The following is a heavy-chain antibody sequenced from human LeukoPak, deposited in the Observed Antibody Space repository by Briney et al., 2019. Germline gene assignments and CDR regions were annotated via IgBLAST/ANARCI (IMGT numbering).Heavy chain of an antibody. CDR3: ASSDSLLWFGEGYFDY. V-gene: IGHV3-7*03. Sequence: GSPRLSCAASGFTFSSYWMSWVRQAPGKGLEWVANIKQDGSEKYYVDSVKGRFTISRDNAKNSLYLQMDSLRAEDTAVYYCASSDSLLWFGEGYFDYWGQGTLVTVSS. D-gene: IGHD3-10*01. CDR1: GFTFSSYW. CDR2: IKQDGSEK. J-gene: IGHJ4*02.